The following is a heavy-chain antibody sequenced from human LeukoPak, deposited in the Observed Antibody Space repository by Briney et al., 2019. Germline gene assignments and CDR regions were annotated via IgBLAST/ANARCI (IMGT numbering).Heavy chain of an antibody. CDR1: NSSFTTYY. J-gene: IGHJ4*02. D-gene: IGHD3-22*01. CDR2: IYYSGHT. CDR3: TRVTIISGYWMDFDT. V-gene: IGHV4-59*01. Sequence: SETLSLTCSVSNSSFTTYYRSWFRQPPGKGLEWIGFIYYSGHTNYNPSLKSRVALSIDTSKNQFTLNLRSVTAADTAMYYCTRVTIISGYWMDFDTWGQGTPVTVSS.